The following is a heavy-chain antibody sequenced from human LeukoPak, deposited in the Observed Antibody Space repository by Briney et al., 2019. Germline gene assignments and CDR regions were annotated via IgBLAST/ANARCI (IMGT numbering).Heavy chain of an antibody. D-gene: IGHD4-17*01. J-gene: IGHJ4*02. CDR1: GGTFSSYA. V-gene: IGHV1-69*05. Sequence: GASVKVSCKASGGTFSSYAISWVRQAPGQGLEWMGGIIPIFGTANYAQKFQGRVTITTDESTSTAYMELSSLRSEDTAVYYCASSPTTVTTSLVYWGQGTLSPSPQ. CDR3: ASSPTTVTTSLVY. CDR2: IIPIFGTA.